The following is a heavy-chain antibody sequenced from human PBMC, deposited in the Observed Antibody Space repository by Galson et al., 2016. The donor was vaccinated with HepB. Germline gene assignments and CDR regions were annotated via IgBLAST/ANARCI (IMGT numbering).Heavy chain of an antibody. CDR1: GFTFRNFE. J-gene: IGHJ5*02. V-gene: IGHV3-48*03. D-gene: IGHD3-16*01. CDR3: ARGGELRDLPWLDT. Sequence: SLRLSCAASGFTFRNFEMNWVRQAPGKGLEWVSFISSGAHTMYYAESVRGRFTVSRDNTENSLFLQMNFLTVEDTAVYYCARGGELRDLPWLDTWGQGTLVAVSS. CDR2: ISSGAHTM.